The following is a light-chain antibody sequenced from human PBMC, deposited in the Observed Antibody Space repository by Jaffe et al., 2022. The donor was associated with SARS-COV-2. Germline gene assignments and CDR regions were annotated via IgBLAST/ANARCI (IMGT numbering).Light chain of an antibody. Sequence: DIQLTQSPSFLSASVGDRVTITCRASQGISSYLAWYQQKPGKAPELLIYAASTLQSGVPSRFSGSESGTEFTLTISSLQPEDFATYYCQQLNNYPFTFGQGTRLEIK. J-gene: IGKJ5*01. CDR2: AAS. CDR1: QGISSY. CDR3: QQLNNYPFT. V-gene: IGKV1-9*01.